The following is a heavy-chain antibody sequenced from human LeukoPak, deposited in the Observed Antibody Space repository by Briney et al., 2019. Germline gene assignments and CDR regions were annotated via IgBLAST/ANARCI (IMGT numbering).Heavy chain of an antibody. CDR1: GYTFINNW. CDR2: INPTGTGT. CDR3: ARGGITIFGVVSEVDYYYMDV. Sequence: ASVKVSCKASGYTFINNWMHWVRQAPGQGLEWIGLINPTGTGTLYAQKFQGRVTMTRDMSTSTDYMELRSLRSDDTAVYYCARGGITIFGVVSEVDYYYMDVWGKGTTVTVSS. V-gene: IGHV1-46*01. D-gene: IGHD3-3*01. J-gene: IGHJ6*03.